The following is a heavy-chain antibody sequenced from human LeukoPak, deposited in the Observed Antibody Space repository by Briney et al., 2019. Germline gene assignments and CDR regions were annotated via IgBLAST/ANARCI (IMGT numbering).Heavy chain of an antibody. J-gene: IGHJ6*03. CDR1: GFTFSTYA. Sequence: GGSLRLSCAASGFTFSTYAMHWVRQAPGKGLEWVAVISYDGSYKYYSDSVKGRFTISRDNSKNTLFLQMNSLRAEDTAVYFCARDECSGDNCYFYYYMDVWGKGTTVTVSS. D-gene: IGHD2-15*01. V-gene: IGHV3-30*04. CDR3: ARDECSGDNCYFYYYMDV. CDR2: ISYDGSYK.